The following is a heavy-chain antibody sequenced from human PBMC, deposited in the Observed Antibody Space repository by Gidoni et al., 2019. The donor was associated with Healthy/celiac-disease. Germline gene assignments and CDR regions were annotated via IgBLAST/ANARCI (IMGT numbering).Heavy chain of an antibody. V-gene: IGHV1-18*01. Sequence: QALLVQSGAEVKKPGASVQVSCKASGYIFTSYGISWVRQAPGHGLEWMGWISAYYGNTNYAQKLQGRVTMTTDTSTSTAYMELRSLRSDDTAVYYCARDRGPSIAAAGTYWGQGTLVTVSS. D-gene: IGHD6-13*01. CDR2: ISAYYGNT. CDR1: GYIFTSYG. CDR3: ARDRGPSIAAAGTY. J-gene: IGHJ4*02.